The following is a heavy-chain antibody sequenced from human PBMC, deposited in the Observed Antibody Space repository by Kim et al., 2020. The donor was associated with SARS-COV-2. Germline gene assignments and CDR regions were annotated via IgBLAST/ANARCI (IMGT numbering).Heavy chain of an antibody. V-gene: IGHV3-15*01. D-gene: IGHD3-9*01. Sequence: GGSLRLSCAASGFTFSNAWMSWVRQAPGKGLEWVGRIKSKTDGGTTDYAAPVKGRFTISRDDSKNTLYLQMNSLKTEDTAVYYCTTGMYYDILTGYYGLDGMDVWGQGTTVTVSS. CDR3: TTGMYYDILTGYYGLDGMDV. CDR2: IKSKTDGGTT. J-gene: IGHJ6*02. CDR1: GFTFSNAW.